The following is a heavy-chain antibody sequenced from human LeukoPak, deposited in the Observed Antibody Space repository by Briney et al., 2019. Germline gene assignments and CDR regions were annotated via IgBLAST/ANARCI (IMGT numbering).Heavy chain of an antibody. V-gene: IGHV1-46*01. CDR3: ARVPPLRAGTYSGEFDP. CDR1: GYTFTNHY. J-gene: IGHJ5*02. D-gene: IGHD1-7*01. Sequence: GASVKVSCKASGYTFTNHYMHWVRQAPGQGLEWMGIINPSGGTTSYAQNFQGRVTMTRDTSISTAYMELSRLRSDDTAVYYCARVPPLRAGTYSGEFDPWGQGTLVTVSS. CDR2: INPSGGTT.